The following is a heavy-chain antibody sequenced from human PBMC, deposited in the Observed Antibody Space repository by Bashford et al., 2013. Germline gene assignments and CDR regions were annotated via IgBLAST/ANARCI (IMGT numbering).Heavy chain of an antibody. V-gene: IGHV3-74*01. Sequence: VRQAPGKGLVWVSRIDSDGSSTRYADSVKGRFTISRDNAKNTLYLQMNNLRAEDTAVYYCVRLHEYSSGWYDYWGQGTLVTVSS. D-gene: IGHD6-19*01. CDR2: IDSDGSST. J-gene: IGHJ4*02. CDR3: VRLHEYSSGWYDY.